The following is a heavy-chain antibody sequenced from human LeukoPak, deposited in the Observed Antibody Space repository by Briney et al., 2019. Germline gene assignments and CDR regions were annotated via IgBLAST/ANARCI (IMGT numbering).Heavy chain of an antibody. J-gene: IGHJ4*02. D-gene: IGHD1-26*01. CDR2: IYYSGST. CDR1: GGSISSSSYY. Sequence: SETLSLTCTVSGGSISSSSYYWGWVRQPPGKGLEWIGSIYYSGSTYYNPSLKSRVTISVDTSKNQFSLKLSSVTAADTAVYYCARHREGATLFGGGMLGFTPFDYWGQGTLVTVSS. CDR3: ARHREGATLFGGGMLGFTPFDY. V-gene: IGHV4-39*01.